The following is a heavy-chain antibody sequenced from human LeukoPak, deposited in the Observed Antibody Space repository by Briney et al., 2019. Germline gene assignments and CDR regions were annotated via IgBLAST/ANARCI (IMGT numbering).Heavy chain of an antibody. CDR2: ISWNSGSI. V-gene: IGHV3-9*01. CDR3: AKDYRNSPYYFDY. CDR1: GFTFDDYA. J-gene: IGHJ4*02. D-gene: IGHD6-6*01. Sequence: GGSLRLSCAASGFTFDDYAMHWVRQAPGNGLEWVSGISWNSGSIGYADSVKGRFTISRDNAKNSLYLQMNSLRAEDTALYYCAKDYRNSPYYFDYWGQGTLVTVSS.